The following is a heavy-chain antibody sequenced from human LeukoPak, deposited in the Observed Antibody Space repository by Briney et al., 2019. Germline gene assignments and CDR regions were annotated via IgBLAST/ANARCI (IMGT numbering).Heavy chain of an antibody. J-gene: IGHJ6*04. D-gene: IGHD3-10*01. V-gene: IGHV3-48*01. CDR2: ISSSSSTI. CDR3: ARDRITMVRTDV. Sequence: PGGSLRLSCAASGFTFSSYSMNWVRQAPEKGLEWVSYISSSSSTIYYADSVKGRFTISRDNAKNSLYLQMNSLRAEDTAVYYCARDRITMVRTDVWGKGTTVTVSS. CDR1: GFTFSSYS.